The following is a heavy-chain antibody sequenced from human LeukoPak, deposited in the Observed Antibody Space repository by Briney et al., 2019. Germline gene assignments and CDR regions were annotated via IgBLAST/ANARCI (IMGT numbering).Heavy chain of an antibody. D-gene: IGHD1-26*01. CDR3: AKGSGGAYYNYFED. CDR1: GFTFDDYA. Sequence: GGSLRLSCAASGFTFDDYAFHWVRQAPGKGLEWVSLISWDGGTIYYADSVRGRFTISRDNSKNSLYPRMNSLRAEDTALYYCAKGSGGAYYNYFEDWGQGTLVSVAS. CDR2: ISWDGGTI. J-gene: IGHJ4*02. V-gene: IGHV3-43D*03.